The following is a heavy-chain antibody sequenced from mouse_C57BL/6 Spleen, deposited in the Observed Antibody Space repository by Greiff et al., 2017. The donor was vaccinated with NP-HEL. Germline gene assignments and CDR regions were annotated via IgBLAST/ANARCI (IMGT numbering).Heavy chain of an antibody. J-gene: IGHJ3*01. V-gene: IGHV1-26*01. Sequence: LQQSGRGRGKTGSSVRISCKASGYTFTDYYMNWVKQSHGKSLEWIGDINPNNGGTSYNQKFKGKATLTVDKSSSTAYMELRSLTSEDSAVYYCARTRGFAYWGQGTLVTVSA. CDR3: ARTRGFAY. CDR1: GYTFTDYY. CDR2: INPNNGGT.